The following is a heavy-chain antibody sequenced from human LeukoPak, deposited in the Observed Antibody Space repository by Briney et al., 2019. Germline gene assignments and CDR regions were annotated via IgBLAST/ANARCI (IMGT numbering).Heavy chain of an antibody. V-gene: IGHV1-69*06. CDR3: AGGITMVRGGPLWPPFDY. D-gene: IGHD3-10*01. CDR2: IIPIFGTA. Sequence: ASVKVSCKASGGTFSSYAISWVRQAPGQGLEWMEGIIPIFGTANYAQKFQGRVTITADKSTSTAYMELSSLRSEDTAVYYCAGGITMVRGGPLWPPFDYWGQGTLVTVSS. CDR1: GGTFSSYA. J-gene: IGHJ4*02.